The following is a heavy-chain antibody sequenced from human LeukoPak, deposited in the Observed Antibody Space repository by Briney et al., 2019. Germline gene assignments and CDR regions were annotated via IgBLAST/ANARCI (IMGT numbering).Heavy chain of an antibody. CDR1: GGSISSNSYY. D-gene: IGHD2-15*01. J-gene: IGHJ4*02. CDR3: ARDDSGGGSPRPTEGFDY. V-gene: IGHV4-39*07. Sequence: SETLSLTCTVSGGSISSNSYYWGWIRQPPGKGLEWIGSIYYSGSTYYNPSLKSRVTISVDTSKNQFSLKLSSVTAADTAVYYCARDDSGGGSPRPTEGFDYWGQGTLVTVSS. CDR2: IYYSGST.